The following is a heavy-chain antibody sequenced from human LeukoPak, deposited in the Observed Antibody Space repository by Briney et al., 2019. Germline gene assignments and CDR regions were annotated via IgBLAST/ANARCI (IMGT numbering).Heavy chain of an antibody. D-gene: IGHD3-16*01. Sequence: PSETLSLTCTVSGVSIGSRSYYWSWIRQPPGKGLEWIGEINNSGSTNYNPSLKSRVTISVDTSKNQFSLKLSSVTAADTAVYFCARDGGLGTPFDHWGQGALVTVSS. J-gene: IGHJ4*02. CDR1: GVSIGSRSYY. V-gene: IGHV4-39*07. CDR3: ARDGGLGTPFDH. CDR2: INNSGST.